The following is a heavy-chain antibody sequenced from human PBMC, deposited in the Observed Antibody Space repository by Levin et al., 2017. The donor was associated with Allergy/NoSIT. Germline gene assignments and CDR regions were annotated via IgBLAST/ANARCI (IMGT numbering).Heavy chain of an antibody. D-gene: IGHD2-15*01. CDR2: IIPIFGTA. Sequence: SVKVSCKASGGTFSSYAISWVRQAPGQGLEWMGGIIPIFGTANYAQKFQGRVTITADESTSTAYMELSSLRSEDTAVYYCARENRDCSGGSCYLGPLGYWGQGTLVTVSS. CDR3: ARENRDCSGGSCYLGPLGY. J-gene: IGHJ4*02. V-gene: IGHV1-69*13. CDR1: GGTFSSYA.